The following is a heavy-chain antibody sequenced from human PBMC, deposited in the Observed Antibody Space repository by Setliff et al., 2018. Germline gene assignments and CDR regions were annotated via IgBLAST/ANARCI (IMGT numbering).Heavy chain of an antibody. CDR2: INPNSGGT. CDR1: GYTFTGYY. J-gene: IGHJ4*02. Sequence: WASVKVSCKASGYTFTGYYMHWVRQAPGQGLEWMGWINPNSGGTNYAQKFQGRVTMTRDTSISTAYMELSRLRSDDTAVYYCARGPRRITMIVATIDYWGQGTLVTVSS. D-gene: IGHD3-22*01. V-gene: IGHV1-2*02. CDR3: ARGPRRITMIVATIDY.